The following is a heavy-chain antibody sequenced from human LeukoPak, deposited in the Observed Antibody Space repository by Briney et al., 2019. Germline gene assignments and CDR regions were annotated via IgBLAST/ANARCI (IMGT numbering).Heavy chain of an antibody. CDR2: INHSGST. V-gene: IGHV4-61*01. CDR3: ATTHCSGGSCYSGKYFQH. J-gene: IGHJ1*01. Sequence: SETLSLTCTVSGGSVSSGSYYWSWIRQPPGKGLEWIGEINHSGSTNYNPSLKRRVTISVDTSKNQFSLKLSSVTAADTAVYYCATTHCSGGSCYSGKYFQHWGQGTLVTVSS. CDR1: GGSVSSGSYY. D-gene: IGHD2-15*01.